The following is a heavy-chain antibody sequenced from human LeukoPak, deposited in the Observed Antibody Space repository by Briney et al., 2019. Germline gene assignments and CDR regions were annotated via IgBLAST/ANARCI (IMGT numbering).Heavy chain of an antibody. CDR1: GFTVSSNY. J-gene: IGHJ5*02. CDR2: IYSGGST. CDR3: ARDLRYGSGREGNWFDP. Sequence: PGRSLRLSCAASGFTVSSNYMSWVRQAPGKGLEWVSVIYSGGSTYYADSVKGRFTISRDNSKNTLYLQMNSLRAEDTAVYYCARDLRYGSGREGNWFDPWGQGTLVTVSS. D-gene: IGHD3-10*01. V-gene: IGHV3-66*01.